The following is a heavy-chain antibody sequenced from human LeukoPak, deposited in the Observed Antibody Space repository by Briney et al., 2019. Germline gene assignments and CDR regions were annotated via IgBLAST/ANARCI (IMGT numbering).Heavy chain of an antibody. CDR3: ARPPRGVGATRVDY. Sequence: GGSLRLSCAASGFTFSSYSMNWVRQAPGKGLEWVSSISSSSSYIYYADSVKGRFTISRDNAKNSLYLQMNSLRAEDTAVYYCARPPRGVGATRVDYWGQGTLVTVSS. CDR1: GFTFSSYS. J-gene: IGHJ4*02. V-gene: IGHV3-21*01. D-gene: IGHD1-26*01. CDR2: ISSSSSYI.